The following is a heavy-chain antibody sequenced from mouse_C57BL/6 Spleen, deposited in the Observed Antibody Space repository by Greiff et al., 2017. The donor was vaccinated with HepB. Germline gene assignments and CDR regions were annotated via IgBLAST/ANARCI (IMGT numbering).Heavy chain of an antibody. CDR3: AEGYYFDY. Sequence: DVQLQESGPGLVKPSQSLSLTCSVTGYSITSGYYWNWIRQFPGNKLEWMGYISYDGSNNYNPSLKNRISITRDTSKNQFFLKLNSVTTEDTATYYCAEGYYFDYWGQGTTLTVSS. CDR2: ISYDGSN. CDR1: GYSITSGYY. V-gene: IGHV3-6*01. J-gene: IGHJ2*01.